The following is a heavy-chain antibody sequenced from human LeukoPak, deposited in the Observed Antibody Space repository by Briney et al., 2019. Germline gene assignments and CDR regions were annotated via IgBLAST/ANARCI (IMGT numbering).Heavy chain of an antibody. V-gene: IGHV3-30*04. CDR1: GFTFSSYA. J-gene: IGHJ3*02. D-gene: IGHD1-1*01. CDR2: ISYDGSNK. Sequence: SGGSLRLSCAASGFTFSSYAMHWVRQAPGKGLEWVAVISYDGSNKYYADSVKGRFTISRDNSKNTLYLQMNSLRAEDTAVYYCARGNAHAFDIWGQGTMVTVSS. CDR3: ARGNAHAFDI.